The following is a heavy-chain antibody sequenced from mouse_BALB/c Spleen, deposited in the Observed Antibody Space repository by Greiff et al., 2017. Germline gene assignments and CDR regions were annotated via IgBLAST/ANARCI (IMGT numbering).Heavy chain of an antibody. CDR2: ISYSGST. V-gene: IGHV3-2*02. D-gene: IGHD1-1*01. Sequence: VQLKESGPGLVKPSQSLSLTCTVTGYSITSDYAWNWIRQFPGNKLEWMGYISYSGSTSYNPSLKSRISITRDTSKNQFFLQLNSVTTEDTATYYCARKRGDYYGSSYDWFAYWGQGTLVTVSA. J-gene: IGHJ3*01. CDR3: ARKRGDYYGSSYDWFAY. CDR1: GYSITSDYA.